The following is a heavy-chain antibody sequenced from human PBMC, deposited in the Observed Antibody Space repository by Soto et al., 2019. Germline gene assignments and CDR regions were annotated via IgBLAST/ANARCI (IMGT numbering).Heavy chain of an antibody. CDR2: FSGTGGTT. CDR1: GFTFSSYA. V-gene: IGHV3-23*01. CDR3: AEVKTTGTSIFDY. D-gene: IGHD1-1*01. Sequence: VQLLESGGGVVQPGGSLRLSCAASGFTFSSYAMSWVRLAPGKGLEWVSGFSGTGGTTYYADSVRGRFTISRDNSANTLSLQINSLRVEDTAVYYCAEVKTTGTSIFDYWGQGTLVTVSS. J-gene: IGHJ4*02.